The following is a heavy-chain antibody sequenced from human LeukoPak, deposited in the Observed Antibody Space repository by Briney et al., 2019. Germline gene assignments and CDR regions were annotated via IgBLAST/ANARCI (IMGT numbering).Heavy chain of an antibody. V-gene: IGHV4-61*05. CDR2: IYTSGST. CDR3: ARSVGFGELFRFDP. CDR1: GGSISSSSYY. J-gene: IGHJ5*02. D-gene: IGHD3-10*01. Sequence: SETLSLTCTVSGGSISSSSYYWGWIRQPPGKGLEWIGRIYTSGSTNYNPSLKSRVTMSVDTSKNQFSLKLSSVTAADTAVYYCARSVGFGELFRFDPWGQGTLVTVSS.